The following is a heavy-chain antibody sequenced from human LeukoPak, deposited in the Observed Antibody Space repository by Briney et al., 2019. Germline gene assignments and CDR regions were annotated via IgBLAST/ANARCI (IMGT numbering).Heavy chain of an antibody. CDR2: IYYDGSNI. CDR1: EFTFTTYG. Sequence: GGSLRLSCAASEFTFTTYGMHWVRQAPGKGLEWVAFIYYDGSNIYYADYVKGRFTISRDISKNTLYLQMDSLRAEDTAIYYCARDYGDLPARVPYFDYWGQGTLVTVSS. D-gene: IGHD4-17*01. CDR3: ARDYGDLPARVPYFDY. V-gene: IGHV3-33*01. J-gene: IGHJ4*02.